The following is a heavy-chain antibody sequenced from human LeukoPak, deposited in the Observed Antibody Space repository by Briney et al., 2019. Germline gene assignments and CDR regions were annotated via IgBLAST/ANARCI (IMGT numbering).Heavy chain of an antibody. CDR1: GGSLSGYY. CDR2: INHSGSI. J-gene: IGHJ4*02. V-gene: IGHV4-34*01. CDR3: ARLLRGSYFDY. Sequence: SETLSLTCAVYGGSLSGYYWSWIRQPPGKGLEWIGEINHSGSINYSPSLKSRLTISVDTSKNQFFLRLSSATAADTAVYYCARLLRGSYFDYWGQGTLVTVSS. D-gene: IGHD3-16*01.